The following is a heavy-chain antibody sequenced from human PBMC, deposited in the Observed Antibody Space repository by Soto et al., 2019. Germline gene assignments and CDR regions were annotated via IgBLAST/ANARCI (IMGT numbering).Heavy chain of an antibody. J-gene: IGHJ5*02. Sequence: GGSLRLSCVAAGFTFSSAAMNWVRQAPGKGLEWVSIISDTGTRTHYADSVKGRFTISRDNSKNTLYLDMNSLRAEDTAVYYCAKSLDIHYKNWFDPWGQGTLVTVSS. CDR3: AKSLDIHYKNWFDP. D-gene: IGHD4-4*01. CDR2: ISDTGTRT. V-gene: IGHV3-23*01. CDR1: GFTFSSAA.